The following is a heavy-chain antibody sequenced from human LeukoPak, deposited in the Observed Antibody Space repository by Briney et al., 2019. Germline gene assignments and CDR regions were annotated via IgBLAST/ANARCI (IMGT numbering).Heavy chain of an antibody. J-gene: IGHJ4*02. V-gene: IGHV3-23*01. D-gene: IGHD5-12*01. CDR3: VKGGYDFVEVAYFDF. Sequence: PGGSLRLSCAASGFSFNNYAMGWVRQAPGKGLEWVSIIIASSGSTFYADSVKGQFTISRDNSKNTLYLQMNSLRVEDTAVYYCVKGGYDFVEVAYFDFWGQGTLVTVSS. CDR2: IIASSGST. CDR1: GFSFNNYA.